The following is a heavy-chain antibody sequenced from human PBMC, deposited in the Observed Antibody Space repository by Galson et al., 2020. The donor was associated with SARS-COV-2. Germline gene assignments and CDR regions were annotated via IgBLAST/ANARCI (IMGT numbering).Heavy chain of an antibody. CDR3: AKGGMTMVRGVIIYPIDY. Sequence: GGSLRLSCAASGFTFSSYAMSWVRQAPGKGLEWVSAISGSGGSTYYADSVKGRFTISRDNSKNTLYLQMNSLRAEDTAVYYCAKGGMTMVRGVIIYPIDYWGQGTLVTVSS. D-gene: IGHD3-10*01. CDR2: ISGSGGST. V-gene: IGHV3-23*01. J-gene: IGHJ4*02. CDR1: GFTFSSYA.